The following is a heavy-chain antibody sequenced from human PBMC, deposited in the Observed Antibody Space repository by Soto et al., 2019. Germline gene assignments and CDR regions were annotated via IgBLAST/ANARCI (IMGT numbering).Heavy chain of an antibody. CDR2: IGSAGDP. CDR1: GFTFSSSD. D-gene: IGHD6-13*01. CDR3: ARWNWQQLAFDY. Sequence: EVQLVESGGGLVQPGGSLRLSCAASGFTFSSSDMHWVRQATGKGLGWVSGIGSAGDPYYAGSVKGRFTISRENAKNSLYLQMNSLRAGDTAVYYCARWNWQQLAFDYWGQGTLVTVSS. V-gene: IGHV3-13*05. J-gene: IGHJ4*02.